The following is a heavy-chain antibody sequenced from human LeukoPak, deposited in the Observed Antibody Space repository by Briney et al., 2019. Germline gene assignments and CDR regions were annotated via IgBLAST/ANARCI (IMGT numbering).Heavy chain of an antibody. CDR3: VRGDGSLMGRE. Sequence: PGGSLRLSCAASGFTFSSNWMGWVRQAPGKGLEWVANINEAGNEKYYGDSVTGRFTIARDNANKLRDLQMNSLRGDDSAVYYWVRGDGSLMGREGGQGTRGTVAS. V-gene: IGHV3-7*01. J-gene: IGHJ3*01. CDR1: GFTFSSNW. CDR2: INEAGNEK. D-gene: IGHD3-10*01.